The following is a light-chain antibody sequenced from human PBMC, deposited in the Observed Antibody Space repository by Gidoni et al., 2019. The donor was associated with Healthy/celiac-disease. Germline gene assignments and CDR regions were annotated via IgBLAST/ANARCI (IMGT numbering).Light chain of an antibody. CDR3: QRYGNSSQLT. CDR2: GAS. CDR1: QSVSSSY. J-gene: IGKJ4*01. V-gene: IGKV3-20*01. Sequence: EIVLTQSPGTLSLSPGERATLSCRASQSVSSSYLAWYQQKPGQAPRLLIYGASSRATGIPDRFSGSGSGTDFTLTISRLEPEDFAVYYCQRYGNSSQLTFGGGTKVEIK.